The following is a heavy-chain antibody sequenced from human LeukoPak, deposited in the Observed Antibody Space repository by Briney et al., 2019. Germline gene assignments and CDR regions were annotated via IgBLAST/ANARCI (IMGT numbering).Heavy chain of an antibody. V-gene: IGHV3-30-3*01. Sequence: GGSLRLSCAATGFTFSNYAIHWGRQAPGKGLEWVAFISDDGSTQHYAASVKGRFTISRDNSKNTLNLQMNSLRAEDTAVYYCVKDRTGTYTLDYWGQGTLVTVSS. D-gene: IGHD3-10*01. CDR3: VKDRTGTYTLDY. J-gene: IGHJ4*02. CDR2: ISDDGSTQ. CDR1: GFTFSNYA.